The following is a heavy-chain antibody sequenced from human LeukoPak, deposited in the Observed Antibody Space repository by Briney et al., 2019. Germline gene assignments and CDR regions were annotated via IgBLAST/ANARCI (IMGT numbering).Heavy chain of an antibody. V-gene: IGHV1-18*01. CDR1: GYTFTSYG. J-gene: IGHJ6*03. Sequence: ASVKVSCKASGYTFTSYGISWVRQAPGQGREWMGWISAYNGNTNYAQKLQGRVTMTTDTSTSTAYMELRSLRSDDTAVYYCARVTKYCSSTSCYYYYYYMDVWGKGTTVTVSS. CDR3: ARVTKYCSSTSCYYYYYYMDV. D-gene: IGHD2-2*01. CDR2: ISAYNGNT.